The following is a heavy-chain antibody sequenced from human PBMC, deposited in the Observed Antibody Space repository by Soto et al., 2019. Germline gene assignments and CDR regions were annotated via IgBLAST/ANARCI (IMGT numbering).Heavy chain of an antibody. J-gene: IGHJ5*02. CDR1: GFLFSTST. CDR2: ISSRGTDI. D-gene: IGHD4-17*01. V-gene: IGHV3-30*14. CDR3: APLGRADYPPLAA. Sequence: QARLVQSGGGLVQSGRSLTLSCEASGFLFSTSTLNWVRRAPGKGLEWVAEISSRGTDIYYADSVKGRFTISRDNSKNTLYLLLDRVKSDDTAVYFCAPLGRADYPPLAAWGQGTLVTVSS.